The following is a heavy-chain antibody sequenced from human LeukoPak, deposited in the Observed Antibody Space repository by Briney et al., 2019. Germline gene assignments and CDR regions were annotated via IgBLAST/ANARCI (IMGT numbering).Heavy chain of an antibody. V-gene: IGHV1-3*01. J-gene: IGHJ5*02. CDR1: GYTFTSYA. Sequence: GASVKVSCTASGYTFTSYAMHWVRHAPGQRLEWMGWLNAGNGNTKYSQKFQGRDTITRDTSASTAYMELSSLRSEDTAVYYCARYSSSSAFGVPDNWFDPWGQGTLVTVSS. D-gene: IGHD6-6*01. CDR3: ARYSSSSAFGVPDNWFDP. CDR2: LNAGNGNT.